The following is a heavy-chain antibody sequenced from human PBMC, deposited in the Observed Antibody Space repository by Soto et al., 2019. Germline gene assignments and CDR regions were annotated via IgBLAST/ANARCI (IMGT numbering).Heavy chain of an antibody. D-gene: IGHD3-16*01. CDR1: GYSFMNNW. V-gene: IGHV5-51*01. Sequence: EVQLVQSGAEVKKPGESLKISCKASGYSFMNNWVGWVRQMPGKGLEWMGIIFPGDSDTKYSPSFQGQVTMSVDQSISTAYLQWSSLRASDTAKYFCVRQAGDYVSIDVWGQGTTVTVS. CDR3: VRQAGDYVSIDV. CDR2: IFPGDSDT. J-gene: IGHJ6*02.